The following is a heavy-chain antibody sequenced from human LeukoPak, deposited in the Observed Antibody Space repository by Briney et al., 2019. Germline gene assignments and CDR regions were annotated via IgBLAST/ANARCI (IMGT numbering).Heavy chain of an antibody. D-gene: IGHD1-1*01. J-gene: IGHJ4*02. V-gene: IGHV3-48*01. CDR3: ARGKTSIGY. CDR1: GFPFSIYS. CDR2: ISYTGGMA. Sequence: GGSLRLSCAASGFPFSIYSMNWVRQAPGKGLEWVAFISYTGGMAYYADSVKGRFSISRDNSKNTLYLQMNGLRAEDTAVFYCARGKTSIGYWGQGTLVTVSS.